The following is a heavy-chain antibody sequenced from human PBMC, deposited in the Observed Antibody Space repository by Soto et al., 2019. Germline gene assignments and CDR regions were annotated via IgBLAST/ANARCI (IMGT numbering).Heavy chain of an antibody. CDR3: ERDVRASEYVTLEIDY. J-gene: IGHJ4*02. V-gene: IGHV1-18*01. Sequence: ASVKVSCKASGYTFTSYGISWVRQAPGQGLEWMGWISAYNGNTNYAQKLQGRVTMTTDTSTSTAYMELRSLRSDDTAVYYRERDVRASEYVTLEIDYWGQGTLVTVSS. CDR1: GYTFTSYG. CDR2: ISAYNGNT. D-gene: IGHD1-1*01.